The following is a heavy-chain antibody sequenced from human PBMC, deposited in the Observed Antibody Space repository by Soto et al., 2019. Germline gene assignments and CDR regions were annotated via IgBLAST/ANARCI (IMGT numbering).Heavy chain of an antibody. CDR1: GFTFSSYA. V-gene: IGHV3-23*01. J-gene: IGHJ6*03. D-gene: IGHD5-12*01. CDR3: AKGVATHFYYYYYMDV. CDR2: ISGSGGST. Sequence: PGGSLRLSCAASGFTFSSYAMSWVRQAPGKGLEWVSAISGSGGSTYYADSVKGRFTISRDNSKNTLYLQMNSLRAENTAVYYCAKGVATHFYYYYYMDVWGKGTTVTVSS.